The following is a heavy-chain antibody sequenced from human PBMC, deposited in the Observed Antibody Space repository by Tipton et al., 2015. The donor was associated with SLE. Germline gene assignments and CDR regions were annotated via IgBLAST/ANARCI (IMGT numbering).Heavy chain of an antibody. D-gene: IGHD3-10*01. Sequence: TLSLTCTVSGGSISSSSYYWSWIRQPPGKGLEWIGYIYYSGSTNYNPSLKSRVTISVDTSKNQFSLKLSSVTAADTSVYYCARGSLGYFDYWGQGTLVTVSS. J-gene: IGHJ4*02. CDR2: IYYSGST. CDR1: GGSISSSSYY. V-gene: IGHV4-61*05. CDR3: ARGSLGYFDY.